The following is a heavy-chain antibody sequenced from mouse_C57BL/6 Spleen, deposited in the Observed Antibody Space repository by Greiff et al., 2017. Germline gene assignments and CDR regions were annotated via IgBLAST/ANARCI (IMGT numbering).Heavy chain of an antibody. CDR3: TRSGYYSNYVYFDY. V-gene: IGHV1-15*01. D-gene: IGHD2-5*01. Sequence: QVQLQQSGAELVRPGASVTLSCKASGYTFTDYEMHWVKQTPVHGLEWIGAIDPETGGTAYNQKFKGKAILTADKSSSTAYMELRSLTSEDSAVYYCTRSGYYSNYVYFDYWGQGTTLTVSS. CDR2: IDPETGGT. CDR1: GYTFTDYE. J-gene: IGHJ2*01.